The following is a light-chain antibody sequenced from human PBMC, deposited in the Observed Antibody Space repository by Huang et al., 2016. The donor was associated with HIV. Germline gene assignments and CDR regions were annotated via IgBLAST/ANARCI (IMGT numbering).Light chain of an antibody. J-gene: IGKJ5*01. CDR2: DAS. Sequence: EIVLTQSPATLSLSPGERATLSCRASQRITSYLDWSKQKPGQPPRLLIYDASTRATCIPARFSGSGSGTDFTLTISRLEPEYFAVYYCQQRFNSITFGQGTRLEIK. CDR3: QQRFNSIT. CDR1: QRITSY. V-gene: IGKV3-11*01.